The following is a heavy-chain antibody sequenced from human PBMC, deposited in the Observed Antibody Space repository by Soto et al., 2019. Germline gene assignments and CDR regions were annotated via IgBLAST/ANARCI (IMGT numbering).Heavy chain of an antibody. CDR2: ISSSSSHT. V-gene: IGHV3-21*04. CDR3: ARESGENWSYEAY. D-gene: IGHD1-7*01. CDR1: RFTFSNYS. Sequence: LRLSCTASRFTFSNYSMNWVRQAPGKGLEWVSSISSSSSHTYYADSVKGRFTISRDNARSSLYLQMDSLRVDDTAVYYCARESGENWSYEAYWGQGTQVTVSS. J-gene: IGHJ4*02.